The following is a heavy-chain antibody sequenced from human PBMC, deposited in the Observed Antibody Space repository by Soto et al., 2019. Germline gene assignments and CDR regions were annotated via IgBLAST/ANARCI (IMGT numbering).Heavy chain of an antibody. CDR2: INPSGGST. CDR3: AKDSSSSGWYAY. Sequence: ASVKVSCKASGYTFTSYYTHWVRQAPGQGLEWMGIINPSGGSTSYAQKFQGRVTMTRDTSTSTVYMELSSLRSEDTAVYYCAKDSSSSGWYAYWGQGTLVTVSS. D-gene: IGHD6-19*01. CDR1: GYTFTSYY. J-gene: IGHJ4*02. V-gene: IGHV1-46*01.